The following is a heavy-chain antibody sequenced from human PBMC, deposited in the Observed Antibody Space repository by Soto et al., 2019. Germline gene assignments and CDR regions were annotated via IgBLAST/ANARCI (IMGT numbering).Heavy chain of an antibody. CDR3: ARLSFIGQQLVYYGMDV. CDR2: IYPGDSDT. D-gene: IGHD6-13*01. V-gene: IGHV5-51*01. Sequence: GESLKISCKGSGYSFTSYWIGWVRQMPGKGLEWMGIIYPGDSDTRYSPSFQGQVTISADKSISTAYLQWSSLKASDTAMYYCARLSFIGQQLVYYGMDVWGQGTTVTVSS. CDR1: GYSFTSYW. J-gene: IGHJ6*02.